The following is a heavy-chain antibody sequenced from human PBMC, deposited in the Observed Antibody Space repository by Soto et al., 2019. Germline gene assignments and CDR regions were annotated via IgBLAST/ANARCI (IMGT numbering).Heavy chain of an antibody. Sequence: SETLSLTCAVSGGSISSGGYSWSWIRQPPGKGLEWIGYIYHSGSTYYNPSLKSRVTISVDRSKNQFSLKLSSVTAADTAVYYCARSGEAASDFDYWGQGTLVTVSS. CDR3: ARSGEAASDFDY. J-gene: IGHJ4*02. V-gene: IGHV4-30-2*01. CDR2: IYHSGST. D-gene: IGHD6-13*01. CDR1: GGSISSGGYS.